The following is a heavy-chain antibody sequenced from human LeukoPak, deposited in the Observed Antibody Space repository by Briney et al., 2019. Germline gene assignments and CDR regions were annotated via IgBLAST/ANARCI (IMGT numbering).Heavy chain of an antibody. D-gene: IGHD3-10*01. CDR3: AKARPPYMIRGVPLDV. CDR2: ISYDGSKK. V-gene: IGHV3-30*18. Sequence: GGALPLSCEGRGWTYSSYRLHWLRQAQGKGLEWVGVISYDGSKKYYADFVKGRITISRDNSQKPLYLLMNSLRAGDTDWFYFAKARPPYMIRGVPLDVWGKGPTVTVSS. J-gene: IGHJ6*04. CDR1: GWTYSSYR.